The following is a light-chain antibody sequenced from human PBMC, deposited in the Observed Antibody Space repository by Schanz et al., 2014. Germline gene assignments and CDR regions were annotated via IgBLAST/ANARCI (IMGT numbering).Light chain of an antibody. J-gene: IGKJ1*01. CDR3: QQYNNWPRA. V-gene: IGKV3-11*01. CDR2: DAS. Sequence: EIVLTQSPATLSLSPGERAALSCRASQSVNSHLAWYQQKPGQAPRLLIYDASKRATGIPARFSGSGSGTDFTLTVSSLEPEDFAVYYCQQYNNWPRAFGQGTKVEIK. CDR1: QSVNSH.